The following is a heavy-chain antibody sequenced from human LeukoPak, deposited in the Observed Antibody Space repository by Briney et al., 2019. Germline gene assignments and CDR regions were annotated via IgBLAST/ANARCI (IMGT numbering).Heavy chain of an antibody. V-gene: IGHV4-39*01. D-gene: IGHD6-19*01. CDR1: GGSISSSSYY. CDR3: ARLYAGYSSGLYPTQESSNFDY. J-gene: IGHJ4*02. Sequence: SETLSLTCTVSGGSISSSSYYWGWIRQPPGKGLEWIGSIYYSGSTYYNPSLKSRVTISVDTSKNQFSLKLSSVTAADTAVYYCARLYAGYSSGLYPTQESSNFDYWGQGTLVTVSS. CDR2: IYYSGST.